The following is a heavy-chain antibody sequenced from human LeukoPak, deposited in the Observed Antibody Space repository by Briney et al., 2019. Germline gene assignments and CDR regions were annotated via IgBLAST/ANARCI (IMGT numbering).Heavy chain of an antibody. V-gene: IGHV1-69*02. J-gene: IGHJ4*02. CDR3: ARLWAWASVCSGGSCYSDY. CDR2: IIPILGIA. D-gene: IGHD2-15*01. CDR1: GGTFSSYT. Sequence: SVKVSCKASGGTFSSYTISWVRQAPGQGLEWMGRIIPILGIANYAQKFQGRVTITADKSTSTAYMELSSLRSEDTAVYYCARLWAWASVCSGGSCYSDYWGQGTLVTVSS.